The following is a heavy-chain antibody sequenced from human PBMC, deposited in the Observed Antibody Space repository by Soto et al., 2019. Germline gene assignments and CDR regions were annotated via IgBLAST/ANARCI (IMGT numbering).Heavy chain of an antibody. Sequence: QVQLVESGGGVVKPGRSLRLSCAASGFTFSSYGIHWVRQAPGKGLEWVAVISYDGSNKYYADSVKGRFTISRDNSKNTLYLQMNSLRTEDTAVYYCAKENYVWGSYHIDYWGQGTLVTVSS. CDR1: GFTFSSYG. CDR2: ISYDGSNK. J-gene: IGHJ4*02. D-gene: IGHD3-16*02. CDR3: AKENYVWGSYHIDY. V-gene: IGHV3-30*18.